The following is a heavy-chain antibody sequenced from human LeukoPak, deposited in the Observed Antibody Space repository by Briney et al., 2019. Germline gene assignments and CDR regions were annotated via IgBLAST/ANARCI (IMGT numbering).Heavy chain of an antibody. J-gene: IGHJ4*02. CDR3: AKFQWLATGDY. Sequence: GSLRLSCAASGFTFSGYGMHWVRQAPGKGLEWVAVISYDGSNKYYADSVKGRFTISRDNSKNTLYLQMNSLRAEDTAVYYCAKFQWLATGDYWGQGTLVTVSS. D-gene: IGHD6-19*01. V-gene: IGHV3-30*18. CDR2: ISYDGSNK. CDR1: GFTFSGYG.